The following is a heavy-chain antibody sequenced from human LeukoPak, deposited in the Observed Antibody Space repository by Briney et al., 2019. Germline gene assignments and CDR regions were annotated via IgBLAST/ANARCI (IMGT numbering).Heavy chain of an antibody. J-gene: IGHJ4*02. D-gene: IGHD3-22*01. Sequence: SETLSLTCTVSGVSVSSGSYYWSWIRQPPGKGLEWIGYIYYSGSTNYNPSLKSRVTISVGTSKNQFSLKLSSVTAADTAVYYCARTAYDSSGNFLDYWGQGALVTVSS. CDR1: GVSVSSGSYY. CDR2: IYYSGST. CDR3: ARTAYDSSGNFLDY. V-gene: IGHV4-61*01.